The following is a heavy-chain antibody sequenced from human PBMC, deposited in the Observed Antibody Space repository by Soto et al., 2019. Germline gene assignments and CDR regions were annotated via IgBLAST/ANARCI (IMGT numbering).Heavy chain of an antibody. J-gene: IGHJ6*02. Sequence: QVQLVQSGAEVKKPGASVKVSCKASGYTFTSYGISWVRQAPGQGLEWMGWISAYNGKTNYAQKTQRRVTMTIDTSTSTAYMELRSLSADDTAVYCCAGACESRCDGMDVWGQGTTVTVSS. D-gene: IGHD2-8*01. CDR2: ISAYNGKT. CDR3: AGACESRCDGMDV. V-gene: IGHV1-18*01. CDR1: GYTFTSYG.